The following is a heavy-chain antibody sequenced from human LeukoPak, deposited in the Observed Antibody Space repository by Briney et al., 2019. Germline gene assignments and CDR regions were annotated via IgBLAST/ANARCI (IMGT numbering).Heavy chain of an antibody. CDR1: GGSISSSNW. V-gene: IGHV4-4*02. Sequence: SETLSLTCAVSGGSISSSNWWSWVRQPPGKGLEWIGEIYHSGSTNYNPSLKSRVTISVDKSKNQFSLKLSSVTAADTAVYYCAREPQVPWPYYFDYWGQGTLVTVSS. J-gene: IGHJ4*02. CDR2: IYHSGST. CDR3: AREPQVPWPYYFDY. D-gene: IGHD4/OR15-4a*01.